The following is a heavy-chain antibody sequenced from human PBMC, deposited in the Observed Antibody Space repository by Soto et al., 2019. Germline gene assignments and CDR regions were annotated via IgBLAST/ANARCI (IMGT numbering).Heavy chain of an antibody. J-gene: IGHJ4*02. D-gene: IGHD6-25*01. CDR1: GYTFTSYC. CDR3: ARCRAAYSYFDY. CDR2: ISAYNGNT. Sequence: ASVKVSCKASGYTFTSYCISWVLEAPGQGLEWMGWISAYNGNTNYAQKLQGRVTMTTDTSTSTAYMELRSLRSDDTAVYYCARCRAAYSYFDYWGQGTLVTVSS. V-gene: IGHV1-18*01.